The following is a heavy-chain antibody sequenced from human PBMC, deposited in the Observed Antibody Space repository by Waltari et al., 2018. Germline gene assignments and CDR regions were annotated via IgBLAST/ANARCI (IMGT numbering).Heavy chain of an antibody. V-gene: IGHV3-48*03. CDR1: GFTFSSYE. D-gene: IGHD6-6*01. J-gene: IGHJ4*02. CDR3: VRGDSSSDY. Sequence: EVQLVESGGGLVQPGGSLRLSCAASGFTFSSYEMNWVRQAPGKGLEWVSYISSSGSTRYYADAVKGRFTISRDNAKNALYLQMNSLRAEDTAVYYCVRGDSSSDYWGQGTLVTVSS. CDR2: ISSSGSTR.